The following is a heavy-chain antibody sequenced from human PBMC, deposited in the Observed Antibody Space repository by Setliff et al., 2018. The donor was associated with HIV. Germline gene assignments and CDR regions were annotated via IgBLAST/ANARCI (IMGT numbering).Heavy chain of an antibody. CDR3: ARGAGNPHWYYDTWSGPSSGYFQH. D-gene: IGHD3-3*01. J-gene: IGHJ1*01. CDR1: GGTFSNYA. CDR2: IIPIFGST. Sequence: SVKVSCKASGGTFSNYAISWVRQAPGQGLEWMGGIIPIFGSTKYAQKFQGRVTITADESMRTAYLDLSRLRSDDTAVYYCARGAGNPHWYYDTWSGPSSGYFQHWGQGTLVTVSS. V-gene: IGHV1-69*13.